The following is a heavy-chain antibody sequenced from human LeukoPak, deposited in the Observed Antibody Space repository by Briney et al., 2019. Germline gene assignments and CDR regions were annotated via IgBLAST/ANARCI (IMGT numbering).Heavy chain of an antibody. CDR1: GFTFTSYA. J-gene: IGHJ4*02. CDR3: AKTRGGPTSPDDY. V-gene: IGHV3-23*01. Sequence: PGGSLRLSCAASGFTFTSYAMNGVRPAPGKGLEWVSTISGSGSSTYYVDSVKGRFTISRDNSNNTLYLQMNSLRAEDTAVYYCAKTRGGPTSPDDYWGQGTLVTVSS. D-gene: IGHD2-15*01. CDR2: ISGSGSST.